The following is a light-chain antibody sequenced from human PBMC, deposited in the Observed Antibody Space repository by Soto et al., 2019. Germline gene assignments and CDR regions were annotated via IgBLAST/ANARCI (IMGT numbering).Light chain of an antibody. Sequence: EVVMTQSPATLSVSPGERDTLSCRASQSVNINVAWYQQKTGQAPRLLIYGASTRATGIADRFSGTGSEKEFTLTISSLQSEDFAVYYCKQYSYRPPWTFGQGTKVEIK. CDR1: QSVNIN. CDR3: KQYSYRPPWT. CDR2: GAS. J-gene: IGKJ1*01. V-gene: IGKV3-15*01.